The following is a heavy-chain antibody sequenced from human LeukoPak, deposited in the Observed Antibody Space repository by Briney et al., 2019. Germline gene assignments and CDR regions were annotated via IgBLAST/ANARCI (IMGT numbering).Heavy chain of an antibody. J-gene: IGHJ5*02. CDR3: ARTRRYCSSTSCLPGLNWFDP. V-gene: IGHV4-39*01. CDR2: LYYSLYYSGST. D-gene: IGHD2-2*01. Sequence: SETLSLTCTVSADSISSSSPYWGWIRQPPGKGLEWIGSLYYSLYYSGSTYYNPSLKSRVTISVDTSKNQFSLRLNSVTAADTAVYYCARTRRYCSSTSCLPGLNWFDPWGQGTLVTVSS. CDR1: ADSISSSSPY.